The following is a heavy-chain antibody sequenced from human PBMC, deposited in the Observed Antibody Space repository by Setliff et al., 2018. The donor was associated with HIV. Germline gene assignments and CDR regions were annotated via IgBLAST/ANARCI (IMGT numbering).Heavy chain of an antibody. J-gene: IGHJ5*02. CDR3: ARAKTIGVSAVFFDP. CDR1: GGSMNNDSYS. CDR2: IYVGGSV. V-gene: IGHV4-61*09. Sequence: SETLSLTCTVSGGSMNNDSYSWTWLRQPAGKGPELIGHIYVGGSVIYNPSLASRVTISMVPSKNQFSLDLSSVTAADTAKYYCARAKTIGVSAVFFDPWGQGRPVTVSS. D-gene: IGHD3-3*01.